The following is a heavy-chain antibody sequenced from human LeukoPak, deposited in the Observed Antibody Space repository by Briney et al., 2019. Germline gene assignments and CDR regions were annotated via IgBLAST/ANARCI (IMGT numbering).Heavy chain of an antibody. CDR3: ASQYYYDSSGYYPLDY. Sequence: GGSLRLSCAASGFTFSSYAMHWVRQAPGKGLEWGAVISYDGSNKYYADSVKGRFTISRDNSKNTLYLQMNSLRAEDTAVYYCASQYYYDSSGYYPLDYWGQGTLVTVSS. D-gene: IGHD3-22*01. J-gene: IGHJ4*02. CDR2: ISYDGSNK. CDR1: GFTFSSYA. V-gene: IGHV3-30-3*01.